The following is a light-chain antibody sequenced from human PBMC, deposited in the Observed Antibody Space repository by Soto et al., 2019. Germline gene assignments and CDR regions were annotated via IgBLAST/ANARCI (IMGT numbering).Light chain of an antibody. Sequence: EIVMTQSPATLSVSPGERATLSCRASQSVSSNLAWYQQKPGQAPRLLIYGASTRATGIPARFSGSGSGTEFTLTISSLQFEDFVVYYCQQYNNWPSITFGQGTPLEIK. J-gene: IGKJ5*01. CDR2: GAS. V-gene: IGKV3-15*01. CDR1: QSVSSN. CDR3: QQYNNWPSIT.